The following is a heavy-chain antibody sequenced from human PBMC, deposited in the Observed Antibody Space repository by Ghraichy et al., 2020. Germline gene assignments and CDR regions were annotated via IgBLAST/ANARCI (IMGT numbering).Heavy chain of an antibody. CDR1: GYSISSGYY. CDR2: IYHSGST. V-gene: IGHV4-38-2*02. Sequence: SETLSLTCTVSGYSISSGYYWGWIRQPPGKGLEWIGSIYHSGSTYYNPSLKSRVTISVDTSKNQFSLKLSSVTAADTAVYYCARLDCSGGSCYPTDYWGQGTLVTVSS. CDR3: ARLDCSGGSCYPTDY. J-gene: IGHJ4*02. D-gene: IGHD2-15*01.